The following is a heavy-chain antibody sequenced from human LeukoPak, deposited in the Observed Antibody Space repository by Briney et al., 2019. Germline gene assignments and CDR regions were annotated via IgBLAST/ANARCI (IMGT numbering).Heavy chain of an antibody. V-gene: IGHV3-30-3*01. CDR1: GFTFSSYA. CDR3: ARGRALYDYGPR. Sequence: GRSLRLSCAASGFTFSSYAMHWVRQAPGKGLEWVAVISYDGSNKYYADSVKGRFTISRDNSKNTLHLQMNSLRAEDTAVYYCARGRALYDYGPRWGQGTLVTVSS. CDR2: ISYDGSNK. J-gene: IGHJ4*02. D-gene: IGHD4-17*01.